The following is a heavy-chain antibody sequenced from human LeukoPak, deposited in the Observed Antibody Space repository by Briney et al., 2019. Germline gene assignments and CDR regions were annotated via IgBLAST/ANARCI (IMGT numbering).Heavy chain of an antibody. CDR2: IEQDGSEK. D-gene: IGHD2-2*01. CDR3: ASLYCTHTTCYYFDY. Sequence: GGSLRLSCAASGFIFENYWMNWVRQAPGKGLEWVANIEQDGSEKYYVDSVKGRFTISRDNAGNSLYLQMNSLRAEDTAVYYCASLYCTHTTCYYFDYWGQGTLVSVSS. J-gene: IGHJ4*02. CDR1: GFIFENYW. V-gene: IGHV3-7*01.